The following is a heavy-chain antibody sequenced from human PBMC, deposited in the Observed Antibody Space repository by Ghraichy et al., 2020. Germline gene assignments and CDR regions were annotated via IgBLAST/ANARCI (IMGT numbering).Heavy chain of an antibody. CDR1: GGSIIGSY. V-gene: IGHV4-59*12. Sequence: SETLSLTCFVSGGSIIGSYCGWFRQPPGNGLEWLGFTHYSGRTEYNPSLTSRVTISVDTTKNHFSLRLSSVTAADTAIYYCTRGGGWLPDTWGQGTLVTVSS. J-gene: IGHJ5*02. D-gene: IGHD6-19*01. CDR3: TRGGGWLPDT. CDR2: THYSGRT.